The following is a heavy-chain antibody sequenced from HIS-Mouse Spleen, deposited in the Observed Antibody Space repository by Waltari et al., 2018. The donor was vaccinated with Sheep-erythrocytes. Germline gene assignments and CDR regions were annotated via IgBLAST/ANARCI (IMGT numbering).Heavy chain of an antibody. CDR2: IYSGGST. Sequence: EVQLVESGGGLIQPGGYLRLSSEASVFTVRGNYINAVSQRPGKGLEWVSVIYSGGSTYYADSVKGRFTISRDNSKNTLYLQMNSLRAEDTAVYYCARGHPDYGDYDAFDIWGQGTMVTVSS. V-gene: IGHV3-53*01. J-gene: IGHJ3*02. D-gene: IGHD4-17*01. CDR3: ARGHPDYGDYDAFDI. CDR1: VFTVRGNY.